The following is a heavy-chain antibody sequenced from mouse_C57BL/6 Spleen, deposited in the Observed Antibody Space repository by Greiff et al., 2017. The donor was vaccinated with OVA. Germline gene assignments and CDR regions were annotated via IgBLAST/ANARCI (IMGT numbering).Heavy chain of an antibody. CDR1: GFTFSDYG. V-gene: IGHV5-17*01. CDR3: ARPDWEGAWFAY. CDR2: ISSGSSTI. D-gene: IGHD4-1*01. Sequence: EVKLMESGGGLVKPGGSLKLSCAASGFTFSDYGMHWVRQAPEKGLEWVAYISSGSSTIYYADTVKGRFTLSRDNAKNTLFLHMSSLRSEDTAMYYCARPDWEGAWFAYWGQGTLVTVSA. J-gene: IGHJ3*01.